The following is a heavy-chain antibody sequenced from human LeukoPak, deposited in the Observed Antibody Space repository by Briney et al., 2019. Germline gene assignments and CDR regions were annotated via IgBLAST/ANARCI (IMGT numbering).Heavy chain of an antibody. V-gene: IGHV3-21*05. D-gene: IGHD6-13*01. CDR1: GFTFSDYN. Sequence: GGSLRLSCAASGFTFSDYNMNWVRQVPGKGLEWVSVISTSSTYIYYADSVKGRFTISRDNAKNSLYLQMNSMRAEDTAVYYCARVSTAASVAIDSWGQGTLVTVST. J-gene: IGHJ4*02. CDR2: ISTSSTYI. CDR3: ARVSTAASVAIDS.